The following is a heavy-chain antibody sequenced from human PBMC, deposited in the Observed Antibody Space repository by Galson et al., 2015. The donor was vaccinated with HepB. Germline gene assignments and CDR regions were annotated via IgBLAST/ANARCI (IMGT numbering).Heavy chain of an antibody. V-gene: IGHV4-34*01. CDR1: GASFTDYY. J-gene: IGHJ6*02. D-gene: IGHD3-10*01. CDR2: INHGGIP. Sequence: ETLSLTCAVYGASFTDYYWNWIRQPPGKGPEWIGEINHGGIPKYNPSLKSRVTISIDTSKKQFSLTLNSVTAADTAVYYCPYFFGSGSFCMDVWGQGTAVTVSS. CDR3: PYFFGSGSFCMDV.